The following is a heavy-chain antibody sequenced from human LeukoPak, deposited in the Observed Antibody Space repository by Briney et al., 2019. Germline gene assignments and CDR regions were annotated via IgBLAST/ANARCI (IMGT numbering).Heavy chain of an antibody. V-gene: IGHV3-30*03. Sequence: PGGSLRLSCAVSGFTFSDYGMHWVRQAPGKGLECVAIISFDGSNRYYADSVKGRFTISRDNSKKTLYLHMNSLRAEDTAVYYCAREPYSYGFDYWGQGTLVTVSS. D-gene: IGHD5-18*01. J-gene: IGHJ4*02. CDR2: ISFDGSNR. CDR3: AREPYSYGFDY. CDR1: GFTFSDYG.